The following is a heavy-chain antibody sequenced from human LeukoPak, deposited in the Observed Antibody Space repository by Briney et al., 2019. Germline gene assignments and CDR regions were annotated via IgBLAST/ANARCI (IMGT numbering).Heavy chain of an antibody. V-gene: IGHV1-2*02. CDR1: GYTFTAYN. Sequence: EASVKVSCKPSGYTFTAYNIHGVRQAPGQGREWMGWMNPNSGDTNYAQNFQGRVTMTRDTSISTAYMELSSLRSDDTAVYFYLRGGGRSYCDYWGQGTPVTVSS. D-gene: IGHD2-15*01. CDR2: MNPNSGDT. J-gene: IGHJ4*02. CDR3: LRGGGRSYCDY.